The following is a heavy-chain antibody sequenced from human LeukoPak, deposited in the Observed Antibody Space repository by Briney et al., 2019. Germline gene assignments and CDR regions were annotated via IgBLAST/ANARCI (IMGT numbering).Heavy chain of an antibody. CDR2: IYYSGST. Sequence: PSETLSLTCTVSGGSISSSSYYWGWIRQPPGKGLEWIGNIYYSGSTYYNPSLKSRVTISVDTSKNQFSLKLSSVTAADTAVYYCARPAAPFAWFDPWGQGTLVTVSS. J-gene: IGHJ5*02. V-gene: IGHV4-39*01. CDR3: ARPAAPFAWFDP. D-gene: IGHD6-6*01. CDR1: GGSISSSSYY.